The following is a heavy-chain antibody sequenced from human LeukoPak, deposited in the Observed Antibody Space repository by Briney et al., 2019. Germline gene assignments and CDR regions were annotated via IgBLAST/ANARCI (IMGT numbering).Heavy chain of an antibody. D-gene: IGHD3-22*01. V-gene: IGHV1-58*02. Sequence: SVKVSCKASGFTFTRSAMQWVRQARGQRLEWIGWIVVGSGNTNYAQKFQERLTITRDMSTSTAYMELSSLRSEDTAVYYCAAEDYFDSSGFGSNWGQGILVTVSS. CDR1: GFTFTRSA. J-gene: IGHJ4*02. CDR2: IVVGSGNT. CDR3: AAEDYFDSSGFGSN.